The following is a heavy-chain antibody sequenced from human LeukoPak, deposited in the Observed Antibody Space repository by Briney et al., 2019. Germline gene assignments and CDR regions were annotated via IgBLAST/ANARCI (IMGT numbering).Heavy chain of an antibody. CDR2: IYYSGST. D-gene: IGHD4-11*01. V-gene: IGHV4-59*08. Sequence: SETLSLTCTASGDSISSYYWSWIRQPPGKGLEWIGYIYYSGSTNYNPSLKSRVTISVDTSKNQFSLKLSSVTAADTAVYYCARDSTFDYWGQGTLVTVSS. CDR1: GDSISSYY. CDR3: ARDSTFDY. J-gene: IGHJ4*02.